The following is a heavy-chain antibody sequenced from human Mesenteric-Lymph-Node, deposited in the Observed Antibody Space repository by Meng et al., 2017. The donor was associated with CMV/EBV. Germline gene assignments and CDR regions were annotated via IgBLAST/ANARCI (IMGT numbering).Heavy chain of an antibody. CDR1: GFTFSTYW. D-gene: IGHD2-2*01. J-gene: IGHJ4*02. V-gene: IGHV3-74*01. Sequence: GGSLRLSCAASGFTFSTYWMHWVRQAPRKGLVWVSRINSDGRSTYYADSVKGRFTISRDNSKNTLYLQMNSLRAEDTAVYYCGKDTGYCSSTSCFRAGGLDYWGQGTLVTVSS. CDR3: GKDTGYCSSTSCFRAGGLDY. CDR2: INSDGRST.